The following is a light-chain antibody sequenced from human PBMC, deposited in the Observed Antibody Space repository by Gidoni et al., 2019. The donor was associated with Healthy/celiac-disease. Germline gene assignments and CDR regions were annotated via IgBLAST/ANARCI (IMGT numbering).Light chain of an antibody. V-gene: IGKV3-20*01. CDR1: QSVSSSY. CDR3: QQYGRSPGT. J-gene: IGKJ4*01. CDR2: GAS. Sequence: EIVLTQSPGTLSLSPGERAPLSCRASQSVSSSYLAWYQQKPGQAPRLLSYGASSRATGIPDRFSGSGSGTDFTLTISRLEPEDLAVYYCQQYGRSPGTFGGGTKVEIK.